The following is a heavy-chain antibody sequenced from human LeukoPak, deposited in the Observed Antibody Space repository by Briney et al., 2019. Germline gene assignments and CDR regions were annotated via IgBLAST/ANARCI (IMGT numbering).Heavy chain of an antibody. V-gene: IGHV5-51*01. J-gene: IGHJ4*02. D-gene: IGHD2-15*01. Sequence: GESLMISCKGSGYSFTNYRIGWVRQMPGRGLEWMGIIYPDDSDTRYSPSFQGQVTISADKSISTAYLQWSSLKASDTAMYYCARHREGYCTGGNCYSGGDYWGQGTLLTVSS. CDR1: GYSFTNYR. CDR2: IYPDDSDT. CDR3: ARHREGYCTGGNCYSGGDY.